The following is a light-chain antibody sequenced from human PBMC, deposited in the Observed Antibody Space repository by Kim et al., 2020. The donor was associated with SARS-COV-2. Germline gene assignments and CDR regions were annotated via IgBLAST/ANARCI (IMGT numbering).Light chain of an antibody. V-gene: IGKV1-33*01. Sequence: SASVGDRVTITCQASQDISNYLNWYQQKPGKAPKLLIYDASNLETGVPSRFSGSGSGTDFTFTISSLQPEDIATYYCQQYDNLPGFGGGTKVEIK. J-gene: IGKJ4*01. CDR1: QDISNY. CDR2: DAS. CDR3: QQYDNLPG.